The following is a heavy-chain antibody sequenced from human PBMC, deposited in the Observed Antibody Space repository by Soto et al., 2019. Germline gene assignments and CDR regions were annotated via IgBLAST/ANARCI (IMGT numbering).Heavy chain of an antibody. CDR1: GFTFSSYA. V-gene: IGHV3-30-3*01. J-gene: IGHJ4*02. D-gene: IGHD3-3*01. CDR2: ISYDGSKK. Sequence: QVQLVESGGGVIQPGRSLRLFCAASGFTFSSYAMHWVRQAPGKGLEWVAVISYDGSKKYYADSVKGRFTISRDNSKNTLYLQLNSLRAEDTAVYYCARDKRELRFLEWSYYFDYWGQGTLVTVSS. CDR3: ARDKRELRFLEWSYYFDY.